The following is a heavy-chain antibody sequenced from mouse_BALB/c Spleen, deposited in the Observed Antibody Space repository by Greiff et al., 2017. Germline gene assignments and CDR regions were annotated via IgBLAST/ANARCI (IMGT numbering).Heavy chain of an antibody. CDR2: ISSGGGST. Sequence: EVKLVESGGGLVKPGGSLKLSCAASGFAFSSYDMSWVRQTPEKRLEWVAYISSGGGSTYYPDTVKGRFTISRDNAKNTLYLQMSSLKSEDTAMYYCARHSVTTVRSYYFDYWGQGTTLTVSS. D-gene: IGHD2-3*01. J-gene: IGHJ2*01. CDR3: ARHSVTTVRSYYFDY. V-gene: IGHV5-12-1*01. CDR1: GFAFSSYD.